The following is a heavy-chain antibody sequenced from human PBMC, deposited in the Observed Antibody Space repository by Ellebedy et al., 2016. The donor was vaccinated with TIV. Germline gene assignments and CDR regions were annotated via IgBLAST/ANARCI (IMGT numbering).Heavy chain of an antibody. CDR3: ALGRDGYNGPPDY. J-gene: IGHJ4*02. Sequence: AASVKVSCKASGGTFSSYAISWVRQAPGQGLEWMGGIIPIFGTANYAQKFQGRVTITADESTSTAYMEMSSLRSEDTAEYYCALGRDGYNGPPDYWGQGTLVTVSS. D-gene: IGHD5-24*01. V-gene: IGHV1-69*13. CDR1: GGTFSSYA. CDR2: IIPIFGTA.